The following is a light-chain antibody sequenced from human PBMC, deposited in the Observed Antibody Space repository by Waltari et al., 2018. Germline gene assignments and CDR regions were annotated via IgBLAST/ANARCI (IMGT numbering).Light chain of an antibody. Sequence: DIVMTQSPDSLAVSLGERATINCKSSQGILDGSNNRNALAWYQQKPGQSPNLLIYWASTWESGVPDRFSGSGSGTDFSLTISSLQAEDVAVYYCQQYYRVPLTFGGGTKIEIK. CDR1: QGILDGSNNRNA. CDR2: WAS. V-gene: IGKV4-1*01. J-gene: IGKJ4*01. CDR3: QQYYRVPLT.